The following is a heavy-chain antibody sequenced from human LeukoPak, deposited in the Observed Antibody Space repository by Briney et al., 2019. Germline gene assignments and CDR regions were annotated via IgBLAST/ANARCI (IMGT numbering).Heavy chain of an antibody. J-gene: IGHJ4*02. CDR1: GGSISSYY. V-gene: IGHV4-59*01. D-gene: IGHD3-3*01. CDR3: ARDSFFADSYYFDY. CDR2: IYYSGST. Sequence: SETLSLTCTVSGGSISSYYWSWIRQPPGKGLEWIGYIYYSGSTNYNPSLKSRVTISVDTSKNQFSLKLSSVTAADTAVYYCARDSFFADSYYFDYWGQGTLVTVSS.